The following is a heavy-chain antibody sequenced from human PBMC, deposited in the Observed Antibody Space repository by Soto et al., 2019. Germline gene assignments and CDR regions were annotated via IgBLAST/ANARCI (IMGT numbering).Heavy chain of an antibody. J-gene: IGHJ4*02. D-gene: IGHD3-22*01. CDR1: GFSFGSYA. Sequence: GGSLRLSCAASGFSFGSYALSWVRQAPGKGLEWVSTISGSDGKTFYADSVKGRFSISRDNSKNTLYLQMSSLRAEDTAVYYCAKVFYYYDSSGYYYFDYWGQGTLVTVSS. CDR3: AKVFYYYDSSGYYYFDY. CDR2: ISGSDGKT. V-gene: IGHV3-23*01.